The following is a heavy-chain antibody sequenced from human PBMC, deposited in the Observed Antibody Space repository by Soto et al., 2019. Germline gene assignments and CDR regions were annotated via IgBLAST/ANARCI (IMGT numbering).Heavy chain of an antibody. CDR1: GGSISSYY. J-gene: IGHJ3*02. Sequence: QVQLQESGPGLVKPSETLSLTCTVSGGSISSYYWSWIRQPPGKGLEWIGYIYYSGSTNYNPSLKSRVTISVDTSKNQFSLKLSSVTAADTAVYYCAREGGSGSGAFDIWGQGTMVTVSS. CDR3: AREGGSGSGAFDI. D-gene: IGHD3-10*01. V-gene: IGHV4-59*01. CDR2: IYYSGST.